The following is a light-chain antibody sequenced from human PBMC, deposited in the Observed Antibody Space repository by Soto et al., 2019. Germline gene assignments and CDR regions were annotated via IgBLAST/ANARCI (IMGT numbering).Light chain of an antibody. J-gene: IGLJ1*01. Sequence: QSVLTQPPSASGTPGQRVTISCSGSNSNIGSNTVNWYQQVPGTAPKLLIYSNNQRPSGVPDRFSGSKSGTSASLAISGLQSEDEADYYCAAWDDSLNGYVFGAGTKGTVL. CDR1: NSNIGSNT. CDR2: SNN. V-gene: IGLV1-44*01. CDR3: AAWDDSLNGYV.